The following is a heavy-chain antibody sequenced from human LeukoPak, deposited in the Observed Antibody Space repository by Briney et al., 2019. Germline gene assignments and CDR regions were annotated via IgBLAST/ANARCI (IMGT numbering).Heavy chain of an antibody. Sequence: SETLSLTCTVSGGSISSSSYYWGWIRQPPGKGLEWIGSIYYSGSTYYNPSLKSRVTISVDTSKNQFSLKLNSVTAADTAVYYCARHDVTIFGVVSATHFDSWGQGTLVTVSS. CDR2: IYYSGST. V-gene: IGHV4-39*01. CDR1: GGSISSSSYY. CDR3: ARHDVTIFGVVSATHFDS. J-gene: IGHJ4*02. D-gene: IGHD3-3*01.